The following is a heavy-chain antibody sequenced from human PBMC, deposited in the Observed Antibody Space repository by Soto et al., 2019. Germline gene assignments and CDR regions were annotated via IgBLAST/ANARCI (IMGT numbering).Heavy chain of an antibody. CDR3: ARRPRDWNYYYYMDV. D-gene: IGHD1-1*01. Sequence: QVQLVQSGAEVKKPGASVKVSCKASGYTFTSYDINWVRQATGQGLEWMGWMNPNSGNTGYAQKFQSRVTMNRKTSISTAYMELSSLRSEDTAVYYCARRPRDWNYYYYMDVWGKGTTVTVSS. V-gene: IGHV1-8*01. J-gene: IGHJ6*03. CDR2: MNPNSGNT. CDR1: GYTFTSYD.